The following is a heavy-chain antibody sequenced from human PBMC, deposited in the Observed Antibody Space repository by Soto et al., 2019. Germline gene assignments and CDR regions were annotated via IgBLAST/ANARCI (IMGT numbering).Heavy chain of an antibody. CDR2: IWYNGSDK. CDR1: GFTFSSYG. J-gene: IGHJ6*02. D-gene: IGHD2-21*02. CDR3: AKDCGDWTGLYYYGMDV. V-gene: IGHV3-33*06. Sequence: QVQLVESGGGVVQPGRSLRLSCAASGFTFSSYGMHWVRQAPGKGLEWVGVIWYNGSDKKYADSVKGRFTISRDNSENTLYLQMNSLRAEDTAVYYCAKDCGDWTGLYYYGMDVWGQGTTVTVSS.